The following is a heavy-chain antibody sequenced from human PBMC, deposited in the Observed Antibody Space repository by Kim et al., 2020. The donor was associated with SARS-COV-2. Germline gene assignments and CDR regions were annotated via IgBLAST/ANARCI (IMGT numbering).Heavy chain of an antibody. CDR3: ARDLDGYRRGYFDY. J-gene: IGHJ4*02. V-gene: IGHV3-30*03. CDR2: ISYDGSNK. Sequence: GGSLRLSCAASGITFRSYLFHWVRQAPGRGLEWVTVISYDGSNKYYADSVKGRFTISRDNSKNTLYLQMDSLRAEDTAVYYCARDLDGYRRGYFDYWGQGTLVTVSS. CDR1: GITFRSYL. D-gene: IGHD3-16*02.